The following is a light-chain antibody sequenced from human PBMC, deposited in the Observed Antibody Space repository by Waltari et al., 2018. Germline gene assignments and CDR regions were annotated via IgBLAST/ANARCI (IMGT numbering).Light chain of an antibody. CDR1: QSISRY. CDR3: QHHFRLPAT. CDR2: GAS. Sequence: IMLTQSPATLSLSPGQRSTLACRASQSISRYLAWYQQKPGQAPRLLIYGASTMDTGIPARFSGSVSGTDFSLTISGLQPEDSAVYYCQHHFRLPATFGQGTKLEIK. V-gene: IGKV3D-15*01. J-gene: IGKJ1*01.